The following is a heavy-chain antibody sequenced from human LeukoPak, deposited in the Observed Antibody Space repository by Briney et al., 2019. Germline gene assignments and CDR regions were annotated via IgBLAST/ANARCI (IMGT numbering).Heavy chain of an antibody. CDR3: ASSYYYDSSGLDY. CDR1: GGSISSSSYY. Sequence: SETLSLTCTVSGGSISSSSYYWSWIRQPAGKGLEWIGRIYTSGSTNYNPSLKSRVTMSVDTSKNQFSLKLSSVTAADTAVYYCASSYYYDSSGLDYWGQGTLVTVSS. D-gene: IGHD3-22*01. V-gene: IGHV4-61*02. CDR2: IYTSGST. J-gene: IGHJ4*02.